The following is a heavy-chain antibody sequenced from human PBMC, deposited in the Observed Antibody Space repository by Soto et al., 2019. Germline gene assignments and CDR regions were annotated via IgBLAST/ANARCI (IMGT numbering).Heavy chain of an antibody. D-gene: IGHD2-15*01. CDR1: GFTFSSYA. J-gene: IGHJ4*02. V-gene: IGHV3-23*01. CDR2: ISGSGGST. CDR3: AKGRVSIVVVVAATPRLFDY. Sequence: EVQLLESGGGLVQPGGSLRLSCAASGFTFSSYAMSWVRQAPGKGLEWVSAISGSGGSTYYADSVKGRFTISRDNSKNTLYLQMNSLRAEDTAVYYCAKGRVSIVVVVAATPRLFDYWGQGTLVTVSP.